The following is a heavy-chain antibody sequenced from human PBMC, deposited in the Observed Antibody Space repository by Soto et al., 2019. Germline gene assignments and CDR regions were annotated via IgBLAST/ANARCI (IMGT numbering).Heavy chain of an antibody. CDR2: IYYSGST. J-gene: IGHJ6*02. Sequence: SETLSLTCPVSGGSISSGGYYWSWIRQHPGKGLEWIGYIYYSGSTYYNPSLKSRVTISVDTSKNQFSLKLSSVTAADTAVYYCARGIAVAGLGYGMDVWGQGTTVTVSS. D-gene: IGHD6-19*01. CDR3: ARGIAVAGLGYGMDV. V-gene: IGHV4-31*03. CDR1: GGSISSGGYY.